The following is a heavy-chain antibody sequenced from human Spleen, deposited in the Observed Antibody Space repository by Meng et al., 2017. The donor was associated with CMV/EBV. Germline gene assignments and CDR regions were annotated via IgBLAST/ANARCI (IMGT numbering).Heavy chain of an antibody. V-gene: IGHV3-48*04. Sequence: GVSLRLSCAGSGFTFSTYSMNWVRQAQGKGLEWVSYITGSSSTIYYADSVEGRFTISRDNAKNSLYLQMNSLRAEDTAVYYCARKFETWGQGTLVTVSS. CDR2: ITGSSSTI. CDR3: ARKFET. CDR1: GFTFSTYS. J-gene: IGHJ4*02.